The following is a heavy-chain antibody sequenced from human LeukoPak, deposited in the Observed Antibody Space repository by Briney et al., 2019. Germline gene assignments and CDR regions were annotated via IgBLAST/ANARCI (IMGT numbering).Heavy chain of an antibody. CDR2: INPSGGST. CDR1: GYTFTSYY. V-gene: IGHV1-46*01. Sequence: ASVKVPCKASGYTFTSYYMHWVRQAPGQGLEWMGIINPSGGSTSYAQKFQGRVTMTRDTSTSTVYMELSSLRSEDTAVYYCARGAPGSSCSGGSCPYFDFWGQGTLVSVSS. D-gene: IGHD2-15*01. J-gene: IGHJ4*02. CDR3: ARGAPGSSCSGGSCPYFDF.